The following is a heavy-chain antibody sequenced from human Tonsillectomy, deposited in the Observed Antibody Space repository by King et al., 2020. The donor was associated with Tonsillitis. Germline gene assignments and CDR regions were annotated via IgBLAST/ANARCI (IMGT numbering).Heavy chain of an antibody. D-gene: IGHD6-19*01. CDR3: TRVLSGWYSIDAFDI. V-gene: IGHV3-49*03. Sequence: VQLVESGGGLVQPGRSLRLSCTASGFTFGDYAMSWFRQAPGKGLEWVGFIRSKAYGGTTEYAASVKGRFTISRDDSKSIAYLQMNSLKTEDTAVYYCTRVLSGWYSIDAFDIWGQGTMVTVSS. CDR1: GFTFGDYA. J-gene: IGHJ3*02. CDR2: IRSKAYGGTT.